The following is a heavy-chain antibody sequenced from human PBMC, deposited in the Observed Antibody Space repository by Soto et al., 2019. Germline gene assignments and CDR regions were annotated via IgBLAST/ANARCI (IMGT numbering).Heavy chain of an antibody. CDR1: GFPFDDFA. J-gene: IGHJ3*02. CDR2: IRNQSYQETT. Sequence: GGSLRLSCTGSGFPFDDFAINWVRQAPGKGLEWVGLIRNQSYQETTEYAAAVKGRFTISRDDSKNTLYLQMNSLKTEDTAVYYCTTLVVVAAKDAFDIWGQGTMVTVS. V-gene: IGHV3-49*04. CDR3: TTLVVVAAKDAFDI. D-gene: IGHD2-15*01.